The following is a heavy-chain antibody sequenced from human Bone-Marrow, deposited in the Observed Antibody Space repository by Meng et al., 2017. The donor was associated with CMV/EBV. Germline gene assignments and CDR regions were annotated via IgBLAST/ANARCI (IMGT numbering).Heavy chain of an antibody. V-gene: IGHV3-21*01. CDR1: GFTFSSYS. CDR3: ARDIVLRGSEDNFDY. D-gene: IGHD2/OR15-2a*01. J-gene: IGHJ4*02. CDR2: ISSSSSYI. Sequence: GESLRLSCAASGFTFSSYSMNWVRQAPGKGLEWVSSISSSSSYIYYADSVKGRFTISRDNAKNSLYLQMNSLRAEDTAVYYCARDIVLRGSEDNFDYWGQGTLVTVSS.